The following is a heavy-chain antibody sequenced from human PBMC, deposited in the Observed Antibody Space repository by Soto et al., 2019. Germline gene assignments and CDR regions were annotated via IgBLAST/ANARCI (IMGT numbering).Heavy chain of an antibody. D-gene: IGHD1-7*01. Sequence: ASVKVSCKASGYTFTSYDINWVRQATGQGLEWMGWMNPNSGNTGYAQKFQGRVTMTRNTSISTAYMELSSLRSEDTAVYYCAKAGDWNYVFDFWGQGTSVTVSS. CDR2: MNPNSGNT. CDR3: AKAGDWNYVFDF. V-gene: IGHV1-8*01. CDR1: GYTFTSYD. J-gene: IGHJ4*02.